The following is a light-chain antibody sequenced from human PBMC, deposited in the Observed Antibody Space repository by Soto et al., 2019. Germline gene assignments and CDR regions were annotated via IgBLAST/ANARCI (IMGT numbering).Light chain of an antibody. Sequence: DFQMTQSPSSLSASVGDRVTITCRASQGISSYLAWYQQKPGKVPRLLIYAASTLQSGVPSRFSGSGSGTDFTLTISSLQPEDVATYYCQKYNSASRTFGQGTKVEIK. J-gene: IGKJ1*01. CDR3: QKYNSASRT. CDR2: AAS. V-gene: IGKV1-27*01. CDR1: QGISSY.